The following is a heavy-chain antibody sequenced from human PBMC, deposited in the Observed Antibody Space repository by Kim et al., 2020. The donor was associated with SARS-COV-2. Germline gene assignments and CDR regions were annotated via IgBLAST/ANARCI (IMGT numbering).Heavy chain of an antibody. CDR2: IKSKTDGGTT. CDR1: GFTFSNAW. D-gene: IGHD1-26*01. Sequence: GGSLRLSCAASGFTFSNAWMSWVRQAPGKGLEWVGRIKSKTDGGTTDYAAPVKGRFTISRDDSKNTLYLQMNSLKTEDTAVYYCTTDHVEMKTIGEIDYWGQGTLVTVSS. CDR3: TTDHVEMKTIGEIDY. J-gene: IGHJ4*02. V-gene: IGHV3-15*01.